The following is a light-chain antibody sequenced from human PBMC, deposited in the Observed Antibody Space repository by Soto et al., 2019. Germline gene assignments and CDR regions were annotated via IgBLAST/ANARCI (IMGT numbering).Light chain of an antibody. CDR3: QQYGSSPTWT. J-gene: IGKJ1*01. CDR1: RSVNSY. V-gene: IGKV3-20*01. Sequence: EIVMTQSPATLSVYPGERATLSCRASRSVNSYLAWYQQKPGQAPRLLIYGASTRASGIPDRFSGSGSGTDFTLTISRLEPEDSAVYYCQQYGSSPTWTFGQGTKVDIK. CDR2: GAS.